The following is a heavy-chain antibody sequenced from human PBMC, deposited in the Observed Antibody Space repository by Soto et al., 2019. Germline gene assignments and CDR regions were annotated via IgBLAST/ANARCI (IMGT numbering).Heavy chain of an antibody. Sequence: QVQLQQWGAGLLKPSETLSLTCAVYGGSFSGYYWTWIRQPPGTGLEWIGEINHSGSTNYNPSLKXXVTISVDTSKHHFSLKLTSVTAADPAVYYCARDKITGLFDYWGQGTLVTVSS. CDR1: GGSFSGYY. V-gene: IGHV4-34*01. D-gene: IGHD2-8*02. CDR2: INHSGST. J-gene: IGHJ4*02. CDR3: ARDKITGLFDY.